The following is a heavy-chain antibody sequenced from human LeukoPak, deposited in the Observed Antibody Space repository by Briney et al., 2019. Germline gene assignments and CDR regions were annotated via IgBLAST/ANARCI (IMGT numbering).Heavy chain of an antibody. CDR1: GGSISGYY. CDR3: ARGSGWLNY. Sequence: SETLSLTCTVSGGSISGYYWVWIRQPPGKGLEWIWYIYYSGSTNYNPSLKSRVTISVDTSKNQFSLKLSSVTAADTAVYYCARGSGWLNYWGQGTLVTVSS. CDR2: IYYSGST. J-gene: IGHJ4*02. D-gene: IGHD6-19*01. V-gene: IGHV4-59*01.